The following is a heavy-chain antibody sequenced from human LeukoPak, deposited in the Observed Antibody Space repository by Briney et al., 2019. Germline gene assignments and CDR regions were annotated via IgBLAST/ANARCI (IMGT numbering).Heavy chain of an antibody. CDR1: GFTFSSYG. V-gene: IGHV3-30*18. J-gene: IGHJ5*02. D-gene: IGHD2-2*01. Sequence: PGGSLRLSCAASGFTFSSYGMHGVRQAPGKGLEWVAVISYDGSNKYYADSVKGRFTISRDNSKNTLYLQMNSLRAEDTAVYYCAKDLSRGYCSSTSCYNWFDPWGQGTLVTVSS. CDR2: ISYDGSNK. CDR3: AKDLSRGYCSSTSCYNWFDP.